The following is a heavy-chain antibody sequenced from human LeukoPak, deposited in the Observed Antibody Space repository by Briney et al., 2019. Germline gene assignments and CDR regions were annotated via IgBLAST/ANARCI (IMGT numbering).Heavy chain of an antibody. D-gene: IGHD5-24*01. CDR2: IKQDGSEK. CDR3: ARDLRRDGYNSGMLDY. J-gene: IGHJ4*02. V-gene: IGHV3-7*01. CDR1: GFTFSSYW. Sequence: GGSLRLSCAASGFTFSSYWMSWVRQAPGKGLEWVANIKQDGSEKYYVDSVKGRFTISRDNAKNSLYLQMNSLRAEDTAVYYCARDLRRDGYNSGMLDYWGQGTLVTVSS.